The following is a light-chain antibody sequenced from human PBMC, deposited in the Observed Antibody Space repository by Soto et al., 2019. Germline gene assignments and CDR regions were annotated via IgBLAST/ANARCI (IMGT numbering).Light chain of an antibody. CDR1: SSDVGGYKY. J-gene: IGLJ1*01. Sequence: QSALTQPASVSGSPGQSITISCTGTSSDVGGYKYVSWYQQYPGKAPKLMIYDVSNRPSGVSNRFSGSKSGNTASLTISGLQAEDEADYYRSSYTSSSSYVFGTGTKLTVL. CDR3: SSYTSSSSYV. V-gene: IGLV2-14*03. CDR2: DVS.